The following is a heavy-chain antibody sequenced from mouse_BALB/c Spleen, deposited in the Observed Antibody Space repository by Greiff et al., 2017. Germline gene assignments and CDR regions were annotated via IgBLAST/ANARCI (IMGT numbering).Heavy chain of an antibody. CDR2: IYPENGDT. V-gene: IGHV14-4*02. D-gene: IGHD1-1*01. J-gene: IGHJ3*01. Sequence: EVQLQQSGAELVRPGASVKLSCTASGYNFTGYYMHWVKQRPEQGLEWIGWIYPENGDTEYTPKFQGKATMTADTSSNTAYLQLSSLTSEDSAVYYCDARDYGSSSFAYWGQGTLVTVSA. CDR3: DARDYGSSSFAY. CDR1: GYNFTGYY.